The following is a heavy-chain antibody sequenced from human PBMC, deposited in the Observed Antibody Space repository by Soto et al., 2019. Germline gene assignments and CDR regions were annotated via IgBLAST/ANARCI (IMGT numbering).Heavy chain of an antibody. V-gene: IGHV3-23*01. CDR1: GFTFSNYA. D-gene: IGHD4-17*01. Sequence: PGGSLRLSCAASGFTFSNYAMSWVRQAPGKGLEWVSTISGSGDNTDYVDSVKGRFTISRDNSKNTLYLQMNSLRAEDTVVYYCAKDPLTVTPYFDYWGQGTLVTVSS. CDR3: AKDPLTVTPYFDY. J-gene: IGHJ4*02. CDR2: ISGSGDNT.